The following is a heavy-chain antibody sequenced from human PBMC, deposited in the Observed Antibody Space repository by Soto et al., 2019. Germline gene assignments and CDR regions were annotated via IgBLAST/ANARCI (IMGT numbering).Heavy chain of an antibody. J-gene: IGHJ6*03. V-gene: IGHV4-59*12. D-gene: IGHD5-12*01. CDR2: IYYSGST. Sequence: SDTLSLTCTVSRGSISTYYWSWIRQPPGKGLEWIGYIYYSGSTNYNPSLKSRVTISVDTSKNQFSLKLSSVTAADTAVYYCARNNLDSGQSSSLYHYYYMDVWGKGTTVTVSS. CDR3: ARNNLDSGQSSSLYHYYYMDV. CDR1: RGSISTYY.